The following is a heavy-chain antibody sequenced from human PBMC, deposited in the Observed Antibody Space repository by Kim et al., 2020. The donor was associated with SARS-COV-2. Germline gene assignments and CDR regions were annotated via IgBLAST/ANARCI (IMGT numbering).Heavy chain of an antibody. CDR1: GFTFSSYW. V-gene: IGHV3-74*01. CDR2: INSDGSST. Sequence: GGSLRLSCAASGFTFSSYWMHWVRQAPGKGLVWVSRINSDGSSTNYADSVKGRFTISRDNAKNTLYLQMNSLRAEDTAVYYCARDLGACRDILTGQCIEKGMDVWGQGTTVTVSS. J-gene: IGHJ6*02. CDR3: ARDLGACRDILTGQCIEKGMDV. D-gene: IGHD3-9*01.